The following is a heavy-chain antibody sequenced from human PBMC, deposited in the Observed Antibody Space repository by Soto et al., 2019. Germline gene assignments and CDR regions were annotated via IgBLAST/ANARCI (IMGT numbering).Heavy chain of an antibody. CDR2: FDPEHGET. V-gene: IGHV1-24*01. CDR3: ATPPGRQQLLLRALSFDY. CDR1: GYTLTKLS. Sequence: GASVKVSCKVSGYTLTKLSMHWVRQAPGKGLEWMGGFDPEHGETIFAQKFQGRVAVTEDTSTDTAYMDLNSLTSEDTAVYYCATPPGRQQLLLRALSFDYWGQGTLVTVSS. D-gene: IGHD6-13*01. J-gene: IGHJ4*02.